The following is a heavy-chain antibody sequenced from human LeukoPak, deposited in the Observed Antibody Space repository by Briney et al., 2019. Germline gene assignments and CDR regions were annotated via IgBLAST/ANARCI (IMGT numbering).Heavy chain of an antibody. CDR1: GGSFSGYY. CDR2: IYYSGST. J-gene: IGHJ4*02. Sequence: SSETLSLTCAVYGGSFSGYYWSWIRQPPGKGLEWIGSIYYSGSTYYNPSLKSRVTISVDTSKNQFSLKLSSVTAADTAVYYCARHALYSSSSDFDYWGQGTLVTVSS. D-gene: IGHD6-6*01. CDR3: ARHALYSSSSDFDY. V-gene: IGHV4-34*01.